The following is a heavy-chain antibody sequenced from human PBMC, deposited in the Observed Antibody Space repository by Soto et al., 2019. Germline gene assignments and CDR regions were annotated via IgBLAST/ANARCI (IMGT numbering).Heavy chain of an antibody. D-gene: IGHD2-15*01. CDR1: GYTFTSYY. V-gene: IGHV1-46*01. J-gene: IGHJ5*02. Sequence: ASVKVSFKASGYTFTSYYMHWVRQAPGQGLEWMGIINPSGGSTSYAQKFQGRVTMTRDTSTSTVYMELSSLRSEDTAVYYCARVAVPSSYCSGGSCYSGWFDPWGQGTLVTVSS. CDR2: INPSGGST. CDR3: ARVAVPSSYCSGGSCYSGWFDP.